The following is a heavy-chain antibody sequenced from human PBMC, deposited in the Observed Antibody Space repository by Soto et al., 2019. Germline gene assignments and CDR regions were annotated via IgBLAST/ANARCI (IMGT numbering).Heavy chain of an antibody. D-gene: IGHD7-27*01. CDR1: GYTFTGYY. CDR2: INPKSGGP. J-gene: IGHJ6*04. V-gene: IGHV1-2*02. Sequence: ASVKFSCKASGYTFTGYYIHWVRQAPGQGLEWMGLINPKSGGPKYAHRFEGRVTMTRDTSISTAYMELSRLTSDDTAFYYCAREGISKLGKYFQYGMEVWGEGTKVTVSS. CDR3: AREGISKLGKYFQYGMEV.